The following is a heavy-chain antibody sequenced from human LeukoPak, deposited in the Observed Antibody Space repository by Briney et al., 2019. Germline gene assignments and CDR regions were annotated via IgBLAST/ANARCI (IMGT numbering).Heavy chain of an antibody. CDR1: GGSINNYF. D-gene: IGHD3-10*01. Sequence: SETLSLTCTVSGGSINNYFWSWIRQPAGKGLELIGRIYTSGSTNYNPSLKSRVTMSVDTSKNQLSLKLTSVTAADTAVCYCARSRELWFGELLSRGNWLDPWGQGTLVTVSS. V-gene: IGHV4-4*07. J-gene: IGHJ5*02. CDR2: IYTSGST. CDR3: ARSRELWFGELLSRGNWLDP.